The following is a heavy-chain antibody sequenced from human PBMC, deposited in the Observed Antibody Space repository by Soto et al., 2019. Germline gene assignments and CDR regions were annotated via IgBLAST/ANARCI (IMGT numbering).Heavy chain of an antibody. D-gene: IGHD6-13*01. V-gene: IGHV1-8*01. CDR1: GYTFTSYD. J-gene: IGHJ4*02. Sequence: ASVKVSCKASGYTFTSYDINWVRQATGQGLEWMGWMNPNSGNTGYAQKFQGRVTMTRNTSISTAYMELSSLRSEDTAVYYCAIRPVEAAGEGDYWCQGILVTVS. CDR2: MNPNSGNT. CDR3: AIRPVEAAGEGDY.